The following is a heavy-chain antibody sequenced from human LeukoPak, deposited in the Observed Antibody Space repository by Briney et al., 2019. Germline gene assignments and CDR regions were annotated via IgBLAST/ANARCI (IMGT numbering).Heavy chain of an antibody. V-gene: IGHV4-61*02. D-gene: IGHD4-17*01. J-gene: IGHJ6*03. CDR3: AREGYGDYGQGRGYYYYYMDV. Sequence: PSETLSLTCTVSGGSISSSSYYWSWIRQPAGKGLEWIGRIYTSGSTNYNPSLKSRVTMSVDTSKNQFSLKLSSVTAADTAVHYCAREGYGDYGQGRGYYYYYMDVWGKGTTVTISS. CDR1: GGSISSSSYY. CDR2: IYTSGST.